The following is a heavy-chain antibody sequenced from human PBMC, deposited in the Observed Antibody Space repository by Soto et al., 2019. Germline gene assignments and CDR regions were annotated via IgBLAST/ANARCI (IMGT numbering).Heavy chain of an antibody. CDR3: ARDLAATGPFDC. J-gene: IGHJ4*02. CDR1: GYTFTNYA. V-gene: IGHV1-18*01. CDR2: ISAYNGNT. Sequence: QVQLVQSGAEVKKPGASVKVSCKASGYTFTNYAFSLVRQAPGQGLEWMGWISAYNGNTNYPQKLKGRVTMTTDTTTSTAYMALRSLRSDDTAGYYCARDLAATGPFDCWGQGTLVTVSS. D-gene: IGHD6-13*01.